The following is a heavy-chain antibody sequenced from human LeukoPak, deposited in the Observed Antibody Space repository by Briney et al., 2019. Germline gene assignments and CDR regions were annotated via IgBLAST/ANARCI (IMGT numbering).Heavy chain of an antibody. CDR3: ARNRGPYDFFDP. Sequence: ASVKVSCKASGYTFTTFGISWVRQAPGQGLEWMGWISTYNGNTLFAQKFQGRVTMTTDIFTSTAYMELRSLRSDDTAVYYCARNRGPYDFFDPWGQGTLVTASS. D-gene: IGHD3-3*01. V-gene: IGHV1-18*01. CDR2: ISTYNGNT. CDR1: GYTFTTFG. J-gene: IGHJ5*02.